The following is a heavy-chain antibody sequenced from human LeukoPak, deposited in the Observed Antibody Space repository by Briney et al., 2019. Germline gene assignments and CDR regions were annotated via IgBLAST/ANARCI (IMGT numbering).Heavy chain of an antibody. D-gene: IGHD6-6*01. CDR3: ARGPQAAARRGRGWFDP. CDR2: MNPNSGNT. Sequence: GASVKVSCKASAYTFTSYDINWVRQATAQGLEWMGWMNPNSGNTGYAQKFQGRVTITRNTSISTAYMELSSLRSEDTAVYYCARGPQAAARRGRGWFDPWGQGTLVTVSS. J-gene: IGHJ5*02. CDR1: AYTFTSYD. V-gene: IGHV1-8*03.